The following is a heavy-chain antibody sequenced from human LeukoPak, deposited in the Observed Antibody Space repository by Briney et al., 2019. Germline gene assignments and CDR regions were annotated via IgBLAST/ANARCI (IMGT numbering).Heavy chain of an antibody. CDR1: GGTFSSYA. D-gene: IGHD6-19*01. Sequence: GASVKVSCKASGGTFSSYAISWVRQAPGQGLEWMGGIIPIFGTANYAQKFQGRVTITADESTSTAYMELSSLRSEDTAVYYCASPGVAGRNYYFDYWGQGTLVTVSS. CDR3: ASPGVAGRNYYFDY. V-gene: IGHV1-69*13. CDR2: IIPIFGTA. J-gene: IGHJ4*02.